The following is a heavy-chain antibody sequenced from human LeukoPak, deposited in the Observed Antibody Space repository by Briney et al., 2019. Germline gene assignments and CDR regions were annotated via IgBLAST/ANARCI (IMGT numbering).Heavy chain of an antibody. CDR3: ANLGYCSSTSCYTGRDYYYMDV. CDR2: IRYDGSNK. D-gene: IGHD2-2*02. V-gene: IGHV3-30*02. J-gene: IGHJ6*03. CDR1: GFTFSSYG. Sequence: GGSLRLSCAASGFTFSSYGMHWVRQAPGKGLEWVAFIRYDGSNKYYADSVKGRFTISRDNSKNTLYLQMNSLRAEDTAVYYCANLGYCSSTSCYTGRDYYYMDVWGKGTTVTVSS.